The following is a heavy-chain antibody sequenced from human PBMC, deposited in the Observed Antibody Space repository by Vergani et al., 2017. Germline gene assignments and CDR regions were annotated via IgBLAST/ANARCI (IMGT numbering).Heavy chain of an antibody. V-gene: IGHV1-18*04. CDR2: IRAYNGKP. CDR3: ARDPRTGEGFDP. D-gene: IGHD3-10*01. J-gene: IGHJ5*02. CDR1: GYTFTSYG. Sequence: QVQLVQSGAEVKKPGASVKVSCKASGYTFTSYGISWVRQAPGQVLEWMGWIRAYNGKPNYAQKHQCRVTMTTDTSTSTAYMELRSLRSDDTAVYYCARDPRTGEGFDPWGQGTLVTVSS.